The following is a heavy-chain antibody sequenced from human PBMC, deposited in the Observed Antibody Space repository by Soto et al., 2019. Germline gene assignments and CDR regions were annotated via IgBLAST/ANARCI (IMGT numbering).Heavy chain of an antibody. CDR2: IIPILGIA. CDR3: AREDIVVVPAAPESYYYYGMDV. CDR1: GGTFSSYT. Sequence: ASVKVSCKASGGTFSSYTISWVRQAPGQGLEWMGRIIPILGIANYAQKFQGRVTITADKSTSTAYMEFSSLRSEDTAVYYCAREDIVVVPAAPESYYYYGMDVWGQGTTVTVSS. J-gene: IGHJ6*02. V-gene: IGHV1-69*04. D-gene: IGHD2-2*01.